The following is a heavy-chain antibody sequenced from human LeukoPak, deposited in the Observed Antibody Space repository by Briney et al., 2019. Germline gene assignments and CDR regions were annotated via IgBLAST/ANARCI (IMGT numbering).Heavy chain of an antibody. J-gene: IGHJ4*02. V-gene: IGHV4-34*01. Sequence: SETLSLTCAVYGGSFSGYYWSWIRQPPGKGLEWIGSIYYSGSTYYNPSLKSRVTISVDTSKNQFSLKLSSVTAADTAVYYCARDITGSFDYWGQGNLVTVSS. CDR3: ARDITGSFDY. CDR1: GGSFSGYY. CDR2: IYYSGST. D-gene: IGHD1-14*01.